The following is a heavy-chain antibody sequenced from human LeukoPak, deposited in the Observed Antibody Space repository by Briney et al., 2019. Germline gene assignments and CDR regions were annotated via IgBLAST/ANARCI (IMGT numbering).Heavy chain of an antibody. CDR1: GFTFSSYA. J-gene: IGHJ4*02. Sequence: GGPLRLSCAASGFTFSSYAMSWVRQAPGKGLEWVSAISGSGGSTYYADSVKGRFTISRDSVKNSLFLQMNSLRVEDTATYYCAIGIQLPNWGQGTLVTVSS. CDR3: AIGIQLPN. D-gene: IGHD1-1*01. CDR2: ISGSGGST. V-gene: IGHV3-23*01.